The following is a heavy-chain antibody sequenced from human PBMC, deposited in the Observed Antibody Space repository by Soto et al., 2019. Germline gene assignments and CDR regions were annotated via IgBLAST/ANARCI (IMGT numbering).Heavy chain of an antibody. CDR3: ARDRRYYDFWSGKQSMDV. D-gene: IGHD3-3*01. J-gene: IGHJ6*03. V-gene: IGHV3-21*01. CDR1: GFTFSSYS. Sequence: GGSLRLSCAASGFTFSSYSMNWVRQAPGKGLEWVSSISSSSYIYYADSVKGRFTISRDNAKNSLYLQMNSLRAEDTAVYYCARDRRYYDFWSGKQSMDVWGKGTTVTVSS. CDR2: ISSSSYI.